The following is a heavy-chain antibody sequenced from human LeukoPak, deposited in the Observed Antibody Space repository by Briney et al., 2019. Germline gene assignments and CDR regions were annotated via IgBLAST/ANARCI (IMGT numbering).Heavy chain of an antibody. Sequence: SETLSLTCTVSGGSISSGGYHWSWIRQPPGKGLEWIGCVYHSGSTYYNPSLKSRVTISVDTSKNQFSLKLSSVTAADTAVYYCARGGSSSVWVDYWGQGTLVTVSS. CDR3: ARGGSSSVWVDY. CDR2: VYHSGST. D-gene: IGHD6-6*01. V-gene: IGHV4-30-2*01. CDR1: GGSISSGGYH. J-gene: IGHJ4*02.